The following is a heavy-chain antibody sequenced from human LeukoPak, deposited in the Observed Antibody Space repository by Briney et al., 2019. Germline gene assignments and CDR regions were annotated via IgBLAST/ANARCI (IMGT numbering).Heavy chain of an antibody. Sequence: GGSLRLSCAASGFTFSSYGMHWVRQAPGKGLEWVAFIRYDGSNKYYADSVKGRFTISRDNSKNTLYLQMNSLRAEDTAVYYCAKQIAARGNYYMDVWGKGTTVTVSS. J-gene: IGHJ6*03. D-gene: IGHD6-13*01. CDR1: GFTFSSYG. CDR3: AKQIAARGNYYMDV. CDR2: IRYDGSNK. V-gene: IGHV3-30*02.